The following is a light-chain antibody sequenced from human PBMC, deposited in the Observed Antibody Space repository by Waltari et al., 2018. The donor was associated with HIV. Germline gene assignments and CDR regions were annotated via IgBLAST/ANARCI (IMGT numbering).Light chain of an antibody. J-gene: IGLJ1*01. V-gene: IGLV9-49*01. CDR1: SGYSNSK. Sequence: QPVMTQPPSASASLGASVTLTCTLTSGYSNSKGAWYQQRPGTGPRFVMRVGTGGIVGSKGDVRPDRFSVLGSGLNRYLTIKNIQEEDESDYHCGADLGSGSNFVYVFGTGTKVTVL. CDR2: VGTGGIVG. CDR3: GADLGSGSNFVYV.